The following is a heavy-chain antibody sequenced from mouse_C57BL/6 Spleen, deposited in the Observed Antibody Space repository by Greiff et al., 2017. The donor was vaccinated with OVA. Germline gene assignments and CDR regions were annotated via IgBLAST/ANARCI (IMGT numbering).Heavy chain of an antibody. J-gene: IGHJ3*01. CDR1: GYSITSGYY. Sequence: VQLQQSGPGLVKPSQSLSLTCSVTGYSITSGYYWNWIRQFPGNKLEWMGYISYDGSNNYNPSLKNRISITRDTSKNQFFLKLNSVTTEDTATYYCARDISSDAYWGQGTLVTVSA. V-gene: IGHV3-6*01. CDR3: ARDISSDAY. CDR2: ISYDGSN. D-gene: IGHD3-2*02.